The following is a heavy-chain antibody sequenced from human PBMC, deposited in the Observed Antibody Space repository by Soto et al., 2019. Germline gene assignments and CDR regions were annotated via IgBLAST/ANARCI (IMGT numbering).Heavy chain of an antibody. CDR3: AKATPPGYYDSSGSPQPFDY. CDR1: GFTFSSYA. V-gene: IGHV3-23*01. Sequence: GGSLRLSCAASGFTFSSYAMSWVRQAPGKGLEWVSAISGSGGSTYYADSVKGRFTISRDNSKNTLYLQMNSLRAEDTAVYYCAKATPPGYYDSSGSPQPFDYWGQGTLVTVSS. CDR2: ISGSGGST. D-gene: IGHD3-22*01. J-gene: IGHJ4*02.